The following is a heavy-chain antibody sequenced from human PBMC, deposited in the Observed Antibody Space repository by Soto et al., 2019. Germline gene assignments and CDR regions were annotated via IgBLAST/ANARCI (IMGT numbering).Heavy chain of an antibody. CDR3: ARWHYDFWSGYFATIDY. D-gene: IGHD3-3*01. V-gene: IGHV4-59*08. CDR2: IHYSGST. CDR1: GGSISNYY. J-gene: IGHJ4*02. Sequence: QVQLQESGPGLVKPSETLSLTCTVSGGSISNYYWSWIRQPPGKGLEWIGYIHYSGSTKYNPSLKSRVTISADTSKNQFSLKLSAVTAADTAVYYCARWHYDFWSGYFATIDYWGQGTLVTVS.